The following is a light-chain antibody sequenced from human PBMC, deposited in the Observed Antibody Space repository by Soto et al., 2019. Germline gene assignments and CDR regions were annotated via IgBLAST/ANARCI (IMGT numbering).Light chain of an antibody. CDR3: QQRSNWPTFT. Sequence: EIVLTQSPATLSLSPGERATLSCRASQNVSTYLAWYQQKPGQAPRLLIYDASNRATGIPARFSGSGSGTDFTLTISSLEPDDFALYYCQQRSNWPTFTFGPGTKVDIK. J-gene: IGKJ3*01. CDR1: QNVSTY. CDR2: DAS. V-gene: IGKV3-11*01.